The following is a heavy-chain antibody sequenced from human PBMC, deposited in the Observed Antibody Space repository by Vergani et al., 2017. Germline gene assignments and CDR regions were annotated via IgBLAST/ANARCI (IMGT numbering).Heavy chain of an antibody. D-gene: IGHD1-1*01. J-gene: IGHJ6*02. Sequence: QVQLQESGPGLVKPSQTLSLTCTVSGGSISSGSYNWSWIRQPAGKGLEWIGRIYTSGSTNYNPSLKSRVTISVDTSKNQFSLKLSSVTAADTAVYYCATAHQLGTAYYYYGMDVWGQGTTVTVSS. CDR2: IYTSGST. V-gene: IGHV4-61*02. CDR1: GGSISSGSYN. CDR3: ATAHQLGTAYYYYGMDV.